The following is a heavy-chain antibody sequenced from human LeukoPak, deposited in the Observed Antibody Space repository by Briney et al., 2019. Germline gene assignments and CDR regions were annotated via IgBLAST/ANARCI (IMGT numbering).Heavy chain of an antibody. CDR3: ARYYYMDV. CDR2: IIPIFGTA. Sequence: SVKVSCKASVGTFSSYAISWVRQAPGQGLEWVGGIIPIFGTANYAQKFQGRVTITTDESTSTAYMELSSLRSEDTAVYYCARYYYMDVWGKGTTVTVSS. J-gene: IGHJ6*03. V-gene: IGHV1-69*05. CDR1: VGTFSSYA.